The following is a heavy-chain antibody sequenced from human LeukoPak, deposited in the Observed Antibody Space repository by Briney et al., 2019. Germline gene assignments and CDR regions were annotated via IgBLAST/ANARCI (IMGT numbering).Heavy chain of an antibody. CDR3: VRDSCGDCFLCDY. CDR1: GFTFSSYS. D-gene: IGHD2-21*02. CDR2: ISSSTSTI. V-gene: IGHV3-48*04. J-gene: IGHJ4*02. Sequence: GGSLRLSCAASGFTFSSYSMNWVRQAPGKGLEWVSYISSSTSTIYYADSVKGRFTISRDNAKNSLYLQMNSLRAEDTAVYYCVRDSCGDCFLCDYWGQGTLVTVSS.